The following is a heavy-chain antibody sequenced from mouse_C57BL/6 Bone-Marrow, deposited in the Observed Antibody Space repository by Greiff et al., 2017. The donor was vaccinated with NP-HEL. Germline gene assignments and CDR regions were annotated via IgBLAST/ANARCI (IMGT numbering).Heavy chain of an antibody. CDR1: GFSLTSYG. D-gene: IGHD2-1*01. V-gene: IGHV2-9*01. Sequence: VQGVESGPGLVAPSQSLSITCTVSGFSLTSYGVDWVRQPPGKGLEWLGVIWGGGSTNYNSALMSRLSISKDNSKSQVFLKMNSLQTDDTAMYYCAKASRQSYGNYGWYFDVWGTGTTVTVSS. J-gene: IGHJ1*03. CDR2: IWGGGST. CDR3: AKASRQSYGNYGWYFDV.